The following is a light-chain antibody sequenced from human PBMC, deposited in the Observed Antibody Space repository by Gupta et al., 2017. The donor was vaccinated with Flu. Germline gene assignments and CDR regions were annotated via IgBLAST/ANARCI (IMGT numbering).Light chain of an antibody. J-gene: IGLJ2*01. CDR2: LNSDGSH. Sequence: QLVLTQSTYASASLGASVKITCTLSSGHSSYAIAWHQQQQENGPRSLMKLNSDGSHSKGDGNPVLFSDSGTTAAGYPTIADLQAEDDDYYYVQTWSTGILVFGGGTKLTVL. CDR1: SGHSSYA. V-gene: IGLV4-69*01. CDR3: QTWSTGILV.